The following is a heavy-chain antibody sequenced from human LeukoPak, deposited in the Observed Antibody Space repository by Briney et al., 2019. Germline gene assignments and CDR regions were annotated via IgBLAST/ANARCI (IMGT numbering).Heavy chain of an antibody. Sequence: ASVKVSCKASGSTFTGYYMHLVRQAPGQGLDWMGWINPNSGGTNYAQKFQGRVTMTRDTSISTAYMELSRLRSDDTAVYYCARGKIVVIPAGRGKNWFDPWGQGTLVTVSS. V-gene: IGHV1-2*02. CDR3: ARGKIVVIPAGRGKNWFDP. D-gene: IGHD2-2*01. CDR2: INPNSGGT. J-gene: IGHJ5*02. CDR1: GSTFTGYY.